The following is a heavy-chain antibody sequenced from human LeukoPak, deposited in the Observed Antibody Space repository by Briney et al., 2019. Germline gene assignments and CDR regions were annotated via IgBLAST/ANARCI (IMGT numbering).Heavy chain of an antibody. CDR2: MNPNSGNT. Sequence: ASVKVSCKASGYTFTSYDINWVRQATGQGLEWMGWMNPNSGNTGYAQKFQGRVTMTRNTSISTAYMELSSLRSEDTAVYYCVRITVTTDGYYYYYMDVWGKGTTVTVSS. J-gene: IGHJ6*03. CDR1: GYTFTSYD. V-gene: IGHV1-8*01. D-gene: IGHD4-11*01. CDR3: VRITVTTDGYYYYYMDV.